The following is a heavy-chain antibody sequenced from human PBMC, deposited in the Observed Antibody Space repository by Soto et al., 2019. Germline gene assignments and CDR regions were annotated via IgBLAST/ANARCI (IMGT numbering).Heavy chain of an antibody. V-gene: IGHV6-1*01. CDR3: ARDRSPGSSSWYDY. J-gene: IGHJ4*02. D-gene: IGHD6-13*01. CDR2: TYYGSKWYN. Sequence: LSLTCAISGDSVSSNSAAWNWIRQSPSRGLEWLGRTYYGSKWYNDYAVSVRSRITINPDTSKNQFSLQLNSVTPEDTAVYFCARDRSPGSSSWYDYWGQGTLVTVSS. CDR1: GDSVSSNSAA.